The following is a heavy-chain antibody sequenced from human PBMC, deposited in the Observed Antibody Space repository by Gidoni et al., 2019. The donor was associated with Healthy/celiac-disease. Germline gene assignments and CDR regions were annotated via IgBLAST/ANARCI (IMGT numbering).Heavy chain of an antibody. Sequence: QVQLQQWGAGLLKPSETLTLTCAVYGGSCSGYYWSWIRQPPGKGLGWIGESNHSGSTTYYPSLKIRVTISVDTSKNQFSLKLSSVTAADTAVYYCASTSGSHGYFQHWGQGTLVTVSS. CDR2: SNHSGST. CDR1: GGSCSGYY. CDR3: ASTSGSHGYFQH. D-gene: IGHD1-26*01. J-gene: IGHJ1*01. V-gene: IGHV4-34*01.